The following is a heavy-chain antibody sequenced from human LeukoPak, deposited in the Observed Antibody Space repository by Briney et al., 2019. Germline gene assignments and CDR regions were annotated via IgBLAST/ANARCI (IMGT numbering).Heavy chain of an antibody. D-gene: IGHD2-2*01. J-gene: IGHJ6*03. CDR3: ASERKGYCSSTSCSYYYYMDV. Sequence: PGRSLRLSCAASGFTFSSYNMHWVRQAPGKGLEWVAVISYDGSNKYYADSVKGRFTISRDNSKNTLYLQMNSLRAEDTAVYYCASERKGYCSSTSCSYYYYMDVWGKGTTVTVSS. CDR2: ISYDGSNK. CDR1: GFTFSSYN. V-gene: IGHV3-30*03.